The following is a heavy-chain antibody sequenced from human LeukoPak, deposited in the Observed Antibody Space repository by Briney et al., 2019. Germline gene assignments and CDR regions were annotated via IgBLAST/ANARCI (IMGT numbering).Heavy chain of an antibody. V-gene: IGHV3-30*04. D-gene: IGHD3-22*01. CDR2: ISYDGGNK. J-gene: IGHJ5*02. Sequence: GGSLRLSCAASGFTFSRSAMHWVRQAPGKGLEWVAIISYDGGNKYYTDSVKGRFTISRDNSKNTLYLQMNSLRAEDTAVYYCARIASYDSSGLGYDWFDPWGQGTLVTVSS. CDR1: GFTFSRSA. CDR3: ARIASYDSSGLGYDWFDP.